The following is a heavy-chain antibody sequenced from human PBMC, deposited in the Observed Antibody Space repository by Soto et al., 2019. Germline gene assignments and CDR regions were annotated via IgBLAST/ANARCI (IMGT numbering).Heavy chain of an antibody. D-gene: IGHD3-22*01. J-gene: IGHJ4*02. CDR3: ARDSSGGCYRYFDY. Sequence: GGSLRLSCAASGFTFSSYSMNWVRQAPGKGLEWVSSISSSSSYIYYADSVKGRFTIYRDNAKNSLYLQMNSLRAEDTAVYCCARDSSGGCYRYFDYWGQGTLVTVSS. V-gene: IGHV3-21*01. CDR1: GFTFSSYS. CDR2: ISSSSSYI.